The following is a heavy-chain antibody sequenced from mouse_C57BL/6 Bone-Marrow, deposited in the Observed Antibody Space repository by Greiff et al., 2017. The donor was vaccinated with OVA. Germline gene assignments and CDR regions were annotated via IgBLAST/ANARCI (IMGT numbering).Heavy chain of an antibody. V-gene: IGHV1-7*01. CDR3: ARRDYGTPFDY. CDR1: GYTFTSYW. Sequence: VQLQQPGAELVKPGASVKVSCKASGYTFTSYWMHWVKQRPGQGLEWIGYINPSSGYTKYNQKFKDKATLTADKSSSTAYMQLSSLTYEDSAVYYCARRDYGTPFDYWGQGTTLTVSS. CDR2: INPSSGYT. D-gene: IGHD1-1*01. J-gene: IGHJ2*01.